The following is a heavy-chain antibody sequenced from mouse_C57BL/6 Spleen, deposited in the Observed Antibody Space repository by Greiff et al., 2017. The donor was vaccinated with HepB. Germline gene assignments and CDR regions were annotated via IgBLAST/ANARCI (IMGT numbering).Heavy chain of an antibody. D-gene: IGHD2-10*01. V-gene: IGHV1-50*01. Sequence: VQLQQPGAELVKPGASVKLSCKASGYTFTSYWMQWVKQRPGQGLEWIGEIDPSDSYTNYNQKFKGKATLTVDTSSSTAYMQLSSLTSEDSAVYYCARRGPLPKGFAYWGQGTLVTVSA. CDR3: ARRGPLPKGFAY. CDR1: GYTFTSYW. CDR2: IDPSDSYT. J-gene: IGHJ3*01.